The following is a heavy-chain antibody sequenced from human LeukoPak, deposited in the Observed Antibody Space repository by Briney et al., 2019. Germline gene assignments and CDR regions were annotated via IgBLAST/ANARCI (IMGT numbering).Heavy chain of an antibody. V-gene: IGHV4-61*02. J-gene: IGHJ4*02. CDR2: IYTSGST. CDR1: GGSISSGSYY. Sequence: SETLSPTRTFSGGSISSGSYYWGLIRQPAGKGLEWIGRIYTSGSTNYNPSLKSRVTISVDTSKNQFSLKLSSVTAADTAVYYCARAEVTMIVDYWGQGTLVTVSS. CDR3: ARAEVTMIVDY. D-gene: IGHD3-22*01.